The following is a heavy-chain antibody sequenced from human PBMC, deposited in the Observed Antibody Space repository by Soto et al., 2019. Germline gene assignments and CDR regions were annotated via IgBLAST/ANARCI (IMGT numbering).Heavy chain of an antibody. CDR3: ARESRFLEWLSLNWFDP. CDR1: GCTFSSYA. CDR2: IIPIFGTA. V-gene: IGHV1-69*13. D-gene: IGHD3-3*01. J-gene: IGHJ5*02. Sequence: SVKVSCKAXGCTFSSYAISWVRQAPGQGLEWMGGIIPIFGTANYAQKFQGRVTITADESTSTAYMELSSLRDEDTAVYYCARESRFLEWLSLNWFDPWGQGTLVTVS.